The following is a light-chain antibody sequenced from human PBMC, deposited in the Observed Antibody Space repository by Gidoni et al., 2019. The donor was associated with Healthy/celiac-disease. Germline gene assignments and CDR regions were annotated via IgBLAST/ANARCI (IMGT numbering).Light chain of an antibody. J-gene: IGLJ3*02. CDR3: SSYTSSSTLV. CDR2: EVS. CDR1: SSDVGGYNY. V-gene: IGLV2-14*01. Sequence: QSALTQPASVSGSTGQSITISCTGTSSDVGGYNYGSWYQQHPGKAPKLMIYEVSNRPSGVSNRFSGSKSGNTASLTISGLQAEDEADYYCSSYTSSSTLVFGGGTKLTVL.